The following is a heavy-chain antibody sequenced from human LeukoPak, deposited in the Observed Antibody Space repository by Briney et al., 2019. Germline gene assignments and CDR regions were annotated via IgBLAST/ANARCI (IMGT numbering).Heavy chain of an antibody. CDR3: AREDGTSWFYFDY. J-gene: IGHJ4*02. Sequence: SQTLSLTCAVTGGSISSGGYSCSRIRQPPGEGLEWIGYIYHSGSTHYNPSLKSRVTISVDRSKNQFSLKLSSVTAADTAVYYCAREDGTSWFYFDYWGQGVLVTVSS. D-gene: IGHD6-13*01. CDR2: IYHSGST. V-gene: IGHV4-30-2*01. CDR1: GGSISSGGYS.